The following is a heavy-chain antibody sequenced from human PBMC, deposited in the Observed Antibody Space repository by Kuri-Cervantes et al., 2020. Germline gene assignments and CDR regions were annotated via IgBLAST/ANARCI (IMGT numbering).Heavy chain of an antibody. CDR2: INAGNGNT. CDR3: ARGPYYYQYMDV. CDR1: GYTFTSYA. V-gene: IGHV1-3*01. J-gene: IGHJ6*03. Sequence: ASVKVSCKASGYTFTSYAMHWVRQAPGQRLEWTGWINAGNGNTKYSQKFQGRVTITRDTSASTADMELSSLRSEDTAVYYCARGPYYYQYMDVWGKGTTVTVSS.